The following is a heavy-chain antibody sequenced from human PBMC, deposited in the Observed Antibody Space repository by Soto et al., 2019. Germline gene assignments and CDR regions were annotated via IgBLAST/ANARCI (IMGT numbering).Heavy chain of an antibody. V-gene: IGHV4-59*01. J-gene: IGHJ5*02. CDR3: ARDLGYSSSYWFDP. CDR1: GGPISSYY. D-gene: IGHD6-6*01. Sequence: SETLSLTCTVSGGPISSYYWSWIRQPPGKGLEWIGYIYYSGSTNYNPSLKSRVTISVDTSKNQFSLKLSSVTAADTAVYYCARDLGYSSSYWFDPWGQGTLVTVSS. CDR2: IYYSGST.